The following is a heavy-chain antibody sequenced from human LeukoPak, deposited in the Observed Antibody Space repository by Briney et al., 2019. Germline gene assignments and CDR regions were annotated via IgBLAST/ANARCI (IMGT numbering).Heavy chain of an antibody. J-gene: IGHJ4*02. CDR2: IYYSGST. V-gene: IGHV4-59*01. CDR3: ARTAGYSSGWYGAIDY. CDR1: GGSISSYY. Sequence: PSETLSLTCTVSGGSISSYYWSWIRQPPGKGLEWIGYIYYSGSTNYNPSLKSRVTISVDTSKNQFPLKLSSVTAADTAVYYCARTAGYSSGWYGAIDYWGQGTLVTVSS. D-gene: IGHD6-19*01.